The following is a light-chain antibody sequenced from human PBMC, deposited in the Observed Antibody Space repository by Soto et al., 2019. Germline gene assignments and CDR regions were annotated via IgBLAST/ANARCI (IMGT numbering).Light chain of an antibody. CDR2: EGS. Sequence: QSALTQPASVSGSPGQSITISCTGTSSDVGSYNLVSWYQQHPGKAPKLMIFEGSKRPSGVSNRFSGSKSGNTASLTISGLHAEDEADYYCCSYAGISTLLFGGGTKLTVL. V-gene: IGLV2-23*01. J-gene: IGLJ2*01. CDR1: SSDVGSYNL. CDR3: CSYAGISTLL.